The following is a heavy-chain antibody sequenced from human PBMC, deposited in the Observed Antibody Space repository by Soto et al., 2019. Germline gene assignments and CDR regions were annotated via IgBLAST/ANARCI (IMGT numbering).Heavy chain of an antibody. CDR2: ISYDGSNK. J-gene: IGHJ3*02. Sequence: VGSMRLSYAASEFNFRSYGTRWISQDTGKGLEWVAVISYDGSNKYYADSVKGRFTISRDNSKNTLYLQMNSLRAEDTAVYYCAKDTIFGVVSAFDISVQGTMVTVSS. CDR3: AKDTIFGVVSAFDI. V-gene: IGHV3-30*18. D-gene: IGHD3-3*01. CDR1: EFNFRSYG.